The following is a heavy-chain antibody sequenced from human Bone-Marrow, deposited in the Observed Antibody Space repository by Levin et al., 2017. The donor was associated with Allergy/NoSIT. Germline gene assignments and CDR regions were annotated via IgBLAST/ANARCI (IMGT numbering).Heavy chain of an antibody. CDR2: INPNSGGT. Sequence: GESLKISCKASGYTFTGYYMHWVRQAPGQGLEWMGRINPNSGGTNYAQKFQGRVTMTRDTSISTAYMELSRLRSDDTAVYYCAACFGEYYDFWSGRSDWFDPWGQGTLVTVSS. J-gene: IGHJ5*02. D-gene: IGHD3-3*01. V-gene: IGHV1-2*06. CDR1: GYTFTGYY. CDR3: AACFGEYYDFWSGRSDWFDP.